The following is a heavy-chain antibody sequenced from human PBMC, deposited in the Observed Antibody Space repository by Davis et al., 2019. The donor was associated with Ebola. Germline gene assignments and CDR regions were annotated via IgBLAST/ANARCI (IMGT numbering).Heavy chain of an antibody. CDR2: IRSKAYGGKA. CDR3: ARDLKQPPPSYYYGMDV. J-gene: IGHJ6*02. Sequence: GGSLRLSCAASGFTFDDYAMNWVRRAPGKGLEWVGFIRSKAYGGKAQYAASVKGRFTISRDDSKSIVYLQMNSLKTEDTAVYYCARDLKQPPPSYYYGMDVWGQGTTVTVSS. D-gene: IGHD6-13*01. CDR1: GFTFDDYA. V-gene: IGHV3-49*04.